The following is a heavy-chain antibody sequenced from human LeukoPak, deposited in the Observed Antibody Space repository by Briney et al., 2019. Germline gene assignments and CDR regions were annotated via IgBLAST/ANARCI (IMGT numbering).Heavy chain of an antibody. CDR1: GYTFTGYY. V-gene: IGHV1-2*02. Sequence: ASVKDSCKACGYTFTGYYMHWVRQAPGQGLEWMGWINPKSGGTYYAQKFQGRVTMTRDTSISTAYMELGRLGSDDTAVYYCARDYYDSSAYYYLDYWGQGTLVTVSS. CDR3: ARDYYDSSAYYYLDY. J-gene: IGHJ4*02. D-gene: IGHD3-22*01. CDR2: INPKSGGT.